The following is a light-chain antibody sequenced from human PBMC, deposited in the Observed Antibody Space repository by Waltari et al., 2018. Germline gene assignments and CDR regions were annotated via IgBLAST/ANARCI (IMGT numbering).Light chain of an antibody. Sequence: DIQMTQSPSSLSASVGDRVTITCQASHDIGNYLNWYQQKPGKAPKLLIYGTSNLETGVPSRFRGSGSGNDFTFTINSLQPEDIATYYCQQYHSLPPMFTFGQGTKLEIK. CDR1: HDIGNY. CDR3: QQYHSLPPMFT. J-gene: IGKJ2*01. V-gene: IGKV1-33*01. CDR2: GTS.